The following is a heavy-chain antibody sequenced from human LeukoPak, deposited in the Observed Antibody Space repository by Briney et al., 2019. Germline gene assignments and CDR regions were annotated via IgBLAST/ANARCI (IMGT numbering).Heavy chain of an antibody. J-gene: IGHJ4*02. D-gene: IGHD6-19*01. Sequence: WGSLRLSCAAPGFTFSSYAMSWVRQAPGKGLELVSAISGSGGSTYYADSVKGRFTISRDNSKNTLYLQMNSLRAEDTAVYYCAKDPDWGYSSGWYDYWGQGTLVTVSS. CDR1: GFTFSSYA. CDR3: AKDPDWGYSSGWYDY. V-gene: IGHV3-23*01. CDR2: ISGSGGST.